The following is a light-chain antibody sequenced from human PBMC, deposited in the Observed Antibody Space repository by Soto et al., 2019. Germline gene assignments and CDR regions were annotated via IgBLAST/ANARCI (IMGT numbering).Light chain of an antibody. V-gene: IGKV1-33*01. CDR1: QDISNY. CDR3: EQYDNLIT. Sequence: DIQMPQSPSSLSASVGDRVTITCQASQDISNYLDWYQQKPGKAPKLLIYDASNLETAVPSRFSGSGSGTDFTFTISSLQPEDIATYYCEQYDNLITFGQGTRLEI. CDR2: DAS. J-gene: IGKJ5*01.